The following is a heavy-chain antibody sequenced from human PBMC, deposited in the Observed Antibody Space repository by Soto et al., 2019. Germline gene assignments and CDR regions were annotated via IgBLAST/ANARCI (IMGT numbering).Heavy chain of an antibody. CDR1: GGSFSGYY. CDR2: INHSGST. CDR3: AKGTLHSYCTNGVCRKWFDP. J-gene: IGHJ5*02. D-gene: IGHD2-8*01. Sequence: SETLSLTCAVYGGSFSGYYWSWIRQPPGKGLEWIGEINHSGSTNYNPSLKSRITISVDTSKNQFSLKLSSVTAADTAVYYCAKGTLHSYCTNGVCRKWFDPWGQGTLVTVSS. V-gene: IGHV4-34*01.